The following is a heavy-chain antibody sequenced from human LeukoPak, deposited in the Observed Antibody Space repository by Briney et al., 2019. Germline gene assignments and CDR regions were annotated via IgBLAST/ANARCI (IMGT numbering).Heavy chain of an antibody. J-gene: IGHJ4*02. D-gene: IGHD1-26*01. Sequence: PGGSLRLSCAASGFTFSSYGMSWVRQAPGKGLEWVSAISGSGGSTYYADSVRGRFTISRDNSKNTLYLQMNSLRADYTAVYYCAKGRGNYYPFDYWGQGTLVTVSS. CDR1: GFTFSSYG. CDR3: AKGRGNYYPFDY. V-gene: IGHV3-23*01. CDR2: ISGSGGST.